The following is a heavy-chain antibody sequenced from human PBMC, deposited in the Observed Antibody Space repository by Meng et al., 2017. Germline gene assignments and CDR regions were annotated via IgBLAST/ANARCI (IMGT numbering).Heavy chain of an antibody. D-gene: IGHD1-26*01. V-gene: IGHV1-2*02. CDR3: ARLGGSYGEDAFDI. CDR1: GYTLPGYY. J-gene: IGHJ3*02. CDR2: INPNSGGT. Sequence: GQLVQSGAEVKKPGASVKCSCQASGYTLPGYYMHWVRQAPGQGLEWMGWINPNSGGTNYAQKFQGRVTMTRDTSISTAYMELSRLRSDDTAVYYCARLGGSYGEDAFDIWGQGTMVTVSS.